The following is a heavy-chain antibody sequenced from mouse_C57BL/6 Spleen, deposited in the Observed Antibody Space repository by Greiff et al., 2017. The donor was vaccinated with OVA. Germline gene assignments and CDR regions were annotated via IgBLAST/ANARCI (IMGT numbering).Heavy chain of an antibody. CDR3: ASGEIRFPWFAY. J-gene: IGHJ3*01. CDR1: GFNIKDYY. D-gene: IGHD1-1*01. CDR2: IDPEDGET. Sequence: EVQLVESGAELVKPGASVKLSCTASGFNIKDYYMHWVKQRTEQGLEWIGSIDPEDGETKYDPKFKGKATITANTSSNTAYLQLISLTSEDTDFCYSASGEIRFPWFAYWGKGTLVTVSA. V-gene: IGHV14-2*01.